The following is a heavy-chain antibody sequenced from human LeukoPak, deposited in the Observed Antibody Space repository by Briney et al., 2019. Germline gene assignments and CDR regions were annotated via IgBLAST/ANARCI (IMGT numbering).Heavy chain of an antibody. D-gene: IGHD4-17*01. CDR1: GFTFSNYW. J-gene: IGHJ5*02. CDR3: ARGSDETVTISGWFDP. CDR2: LNSDGRTT. Sequence: GRSLRLSCAASGFTFSNYWMHWVRQGPGKGLVWVSRLNSDGRTTTYADSVKGRFTISRDNAKNTLYLQMNSLRAEDTAVYYCARGSDETVTISGWFDPWGQGTLVTVSS. V-gene: IGHV3-74*01.